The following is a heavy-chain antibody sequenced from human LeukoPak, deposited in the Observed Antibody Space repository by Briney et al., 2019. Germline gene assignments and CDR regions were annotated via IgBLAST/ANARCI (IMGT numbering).Heavy chain of an antibody. Sequence: SETLSLTCTVSGGSISTYYWSWIRQPPGKGLEWIGYIYYSGGTNYSPSLKSRVTISVDTSKNQFSLKLSSVTAADTAVYYCARRLAYCGGDCQGGFDYWGQGTLVTVSS. D-gene: IGHD2-21*02. V-gene: IGHV4-59*08. CDR3: ARRLAYCGGDCQGGFDY. J-gene: IGHJ4*02. CDR2: IYYSGGT. CDR1: GGSISTYY.